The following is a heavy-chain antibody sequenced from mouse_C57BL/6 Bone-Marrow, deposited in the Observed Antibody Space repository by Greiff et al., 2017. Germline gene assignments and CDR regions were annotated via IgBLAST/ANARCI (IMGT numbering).Heavy chain of an antibody. CDR1: GYTFTSYW. Sequence: QVQLQQPGAELVKPGASVKMSCKASGYTFTSYWITWVKQRPGQGLEWIGDIYPGSGSTNYNEKFKSKATLTVDTSSSTAYMQLSSLTSEDSAVYYCARPIYYYGSRCFDVWGTGTTVTVSS. J-gene: IGHJ1*03. D-gene: IGHD1-1*01. CDR3: ARPIYYYGSRCFDV. V-gene: IGHV1-55*01. CDR2: IYPGSGST.